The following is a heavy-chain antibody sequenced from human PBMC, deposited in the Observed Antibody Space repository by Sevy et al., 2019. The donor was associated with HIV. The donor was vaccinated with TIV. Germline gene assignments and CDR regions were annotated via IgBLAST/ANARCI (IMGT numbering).Heavy chain of an antibody. D-gene: IGHD6-13*01. CDR1: GFTFSHYG. V-gene: IGHV3-30*02. Sequence: GGSLRLSCAASGFTFSHYGMHWVRQAPGKGLEWVKFIQYDGNNKYYADSVKGRFTMSRDTSKNMFFLQMTDLRAEDTALYYCAKNTAAAGVGGFDYWGQGALVTVSS. CDR2: IQYDGNNK. CDR3: AKNTAAAGVGGFDY. J-gene: IGHJ4*02.